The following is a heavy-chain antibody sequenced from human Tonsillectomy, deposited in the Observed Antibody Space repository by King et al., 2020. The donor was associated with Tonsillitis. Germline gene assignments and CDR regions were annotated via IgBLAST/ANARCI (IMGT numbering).Heavy chain of an antibody. J-gene: IGHJ4*02. CDR1: GFTFSSYS. V-gene: IGHV3-21*01. D-gene: IGHD2-15*01. Sequence: QLVQSGGGLVKPGGSLRLSCAASGFTFSSYSLNWVRQAPGKGLEWVSTISSSSGFIYYADSVKGRFTISRDNANHALFLQMTSLRAEDTAVYYCARDLDGGGGYGGIFDFWGQGTLVTVSS. CDR2: ISSSSGFI. CDR3: ARDLDGGGGYGGIFDF.